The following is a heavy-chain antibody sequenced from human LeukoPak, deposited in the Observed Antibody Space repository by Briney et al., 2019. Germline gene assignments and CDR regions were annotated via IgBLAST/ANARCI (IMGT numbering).Heavy chain of an antibody. D-gene: IGHD3-22*01. J-gene: IGHJ4*02. CDR1: GYTFTGYY. V-gene: IGHV1-2*02. CDR2: INPNSGGT. CDR3: ARAVYYYDSSGYYGY. Sequence: ASVKVSCKASGYTFTGYYMHWVRQAPGQGLEWMGWINPNSGGTNYAQKFQGRVTMTRDTSISTAYMELSRLRSDDTAVYYCARAVYYYDSSGYYGYWGQGILVTVSS.